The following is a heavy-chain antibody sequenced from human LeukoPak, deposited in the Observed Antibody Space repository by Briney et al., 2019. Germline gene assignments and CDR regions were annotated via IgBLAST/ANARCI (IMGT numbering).Heavy chain of an antibody. V-gene: IGHV3-23*01. CDR2: ISGSGGST. Sequence: GGSLRLSCAASGFTFSSYAMSWVRQAPGKGLEWVSAISGSGGSTYYADSVEGRFTISRDNSKNTLYLQMNSLRAEDTAVYYCAKEIMSDSQYGMDVWGQGTTVTVSS. D-gene: IGHD3-16*01. J-gene: IGHJ6*02. CDR1: GFTFSSYA. CDR3: AKEIMSDSQYGMDV.